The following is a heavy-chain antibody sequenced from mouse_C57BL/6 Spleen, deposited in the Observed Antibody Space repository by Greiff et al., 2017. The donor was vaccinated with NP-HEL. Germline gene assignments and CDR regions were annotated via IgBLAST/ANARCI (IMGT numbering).Heavy chain of an antibody. CDR3: ARGTTVVATRAYAMDY. J-gene: IGHJ4*01. Sequence: VQLKESGPELVKPGASVKIPCKASGYTFTDYNMDWVKQSHGKSLEWIGDINPNNGGTIYNQKFKGKATLTVDKSSSTAYMELRSLTSEDTAVYYCARGTTVVATRAYAMDYWGQGTSVTVSS. CDR2: INPNNGGT. V-gene: IGHV1-18*01. D-gene: IGHD1-1*01. CDR1: GYTFTDYN.